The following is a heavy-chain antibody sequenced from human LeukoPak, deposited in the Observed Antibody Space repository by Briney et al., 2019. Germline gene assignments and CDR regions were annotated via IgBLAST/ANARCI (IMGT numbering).Heavy chain of an antibody. V-gene: IGHV3-74*01. CDR3: ARGGKSPGDY. CDR1: GITFGNNW. J-gene: IGHJ4*02. D-gene: IGHD4-23*01. Sequence: GGSLRLSCAASGITFGNNWMHWVRQGPGKGLVWVSRIKTDGSTDYADSVKGRFTISRDNARNTLYLQMNSLRAEDTAVYYCARGGKSPGDYWGRGNLVTVSS. CDR2: IKTDGST.